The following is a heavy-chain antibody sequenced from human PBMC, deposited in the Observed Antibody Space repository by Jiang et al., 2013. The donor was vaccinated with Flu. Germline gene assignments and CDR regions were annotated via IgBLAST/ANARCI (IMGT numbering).Heavy chain of an antibody. V-gene: IGHV1-8*01. Sequence: SGAEVKKPGASVKVSCKASGYTFTSYDINWVRQATGQGLEWMGWMNPNSGNTGYAQKFQGRVTMTRNTSISTAYMELSSLRSEDTAVYYCARVSSPTSRRLGYYGMDVWGQGTTVTVSS. CDR1: GYTFTSYD. D-gene: IGHD3-16*01. J-gene: IGHJ6*02. CDR3: ARVSSPTSRRLGYYGMDV. CDR2: MNPNSGNT.